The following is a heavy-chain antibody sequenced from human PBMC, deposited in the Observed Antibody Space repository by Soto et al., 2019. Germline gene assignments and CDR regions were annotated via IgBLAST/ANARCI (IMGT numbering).Heavy chain of an antibody. J-gene: IGHJ6*03. CDR2: INDSGNI. Sequence: QVQLQQWGAGLLKPTETLSLTCAVYGGSFSGYKWTWSPQPPGKGLDWMGKINDSGNINYNPSRKSRVTILVDTAKKQISLRLRAVTAADTAVYYCARGLILWFGELSRRGGYYYYMDVWGKGTTVSVSS. D-gene: IGHD3-10*01. CDR3: ARGLILWFGELSRRGGYYYYMDV. CDR1: GGSFSGYK. V-gene: IGHV4-34*02.